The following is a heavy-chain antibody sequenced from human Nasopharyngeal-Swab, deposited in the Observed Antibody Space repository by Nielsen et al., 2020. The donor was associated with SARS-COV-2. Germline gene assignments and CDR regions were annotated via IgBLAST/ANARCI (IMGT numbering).Heavy chain of an antibody. CDR2: IYPGDSDT. CDR1: GYSFTSYW. V-gene: IGHV5-51*01. Sequence: NVSCKGSGYSFTSYWICWVRQMPGKGLEWMGIIYPGDSDTRYSPSFQGQVTISADKSISTAYLQWSSLKASDTAMYYCARHVNSIAVAGIDYWGQGTLVTVSS. J-gene: IGHJ4*02. CDR3: ARHVNSIAVAGIDY. D-gene: IGHD6-19*01.